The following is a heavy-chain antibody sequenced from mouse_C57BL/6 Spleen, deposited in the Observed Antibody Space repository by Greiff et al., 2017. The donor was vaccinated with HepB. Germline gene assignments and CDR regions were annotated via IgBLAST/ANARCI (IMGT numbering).Heavy chain of an antibody. CDR3: ARGGSSSYNWFAY. D-gene: IGHD1-1*01. Sequence: VQLQQPGTELVKPGASVKLSCKASGYTFTSYWMHWVKQRPGQGLEWIGNINPSNGGTNYNEKFKSKATLTVDKSSSTAYMQLSSLTSEDSAVYYCARGGSSSYNWFAYWGQGTLVTVSA. CDR1: GYTFTSYW. J-gene: IGHJ3*01. CDR2: INPSNGGT. V-gene: IGHV1-53*01.